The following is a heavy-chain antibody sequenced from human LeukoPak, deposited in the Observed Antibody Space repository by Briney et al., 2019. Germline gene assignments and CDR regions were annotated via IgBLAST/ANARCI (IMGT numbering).Heavy chain of an antibody. J-gene: IGHJ4*02. V-gene: IGHV1-46*01. CDR3: ARATRMTTVTTREYYFDY. CDR1: GYTFTSYY. Sequence: ASVKVSCKASGYTFTSYYMHWVRQAPGQGLEWMGIINPSGGSTSYAQKFQGRVTMTRNTSISTAYMELSSLRSEDTAVYYCARATRMTTVTTREYYFDYWGQGTLVTVSS. D-gene: IGHD4-17*01. CDR2: INPSGGST.